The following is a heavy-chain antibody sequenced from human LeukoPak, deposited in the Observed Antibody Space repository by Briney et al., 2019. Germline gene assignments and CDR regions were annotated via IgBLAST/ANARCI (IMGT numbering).Heavy chain of an antibody. V-gene: IGHV3-53*01. Sequence: GGSLRLSCAASGFTVSSNYMSWVRQAPGKGLEWVSVIYSGGSTYYADSVKGRFTISRDNSKNTLYLQMNSLRAEDTAVYYCARELGGYGSGFDYWGQGTLVTVSS. CDR2: IYSGGST. CDR1: GFTVSSNY. CDR3: ARELGGYGSGFDY. J-gene: IGHJ4*02. D-gene: IGHD3-10*01.